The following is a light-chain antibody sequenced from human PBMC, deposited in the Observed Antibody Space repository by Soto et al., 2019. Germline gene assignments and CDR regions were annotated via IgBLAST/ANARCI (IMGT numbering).Light chain of an antibody. V-gene: IGLV2-14*01. CDR2: DVS. Sequence: QPVLTQPASVSGSPGQSITISCTGTSSDVGGYNYVSWYQQHPGKAPKLMIYDVSNRPSGVSNRFSGSKSGNTASLTISGLQAEDEADYYCSSYTSKSTVAFGGGTKLTVL. J-gene: IGLJ2*01. CDR3: SSYTSKSTVA. CDR1: SSDVGGYNY.